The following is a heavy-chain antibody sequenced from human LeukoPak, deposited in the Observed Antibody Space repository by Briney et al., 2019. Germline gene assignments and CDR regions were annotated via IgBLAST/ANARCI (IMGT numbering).Heavy chain of an antibody. CDR2: IKQDGSEK. CDR3: ARDIRSYLWFGEEYNWFDP. J-gene: IGHJ5*02. D-gene: IGHD3-10*01. V-gene: IGHV3-7*03. CDR1: GFTFSSYW. Sequence: GGSLRLSCAASGFTFSSYWMSWVRQAPGKGLEWVANIKQDGSEKYYVDSVKGRFTISRDNAKNSLYLQMNSLRAEDTALYHCARDIRSYLWFGEEYNWFDPWGQGTLVTVSS.